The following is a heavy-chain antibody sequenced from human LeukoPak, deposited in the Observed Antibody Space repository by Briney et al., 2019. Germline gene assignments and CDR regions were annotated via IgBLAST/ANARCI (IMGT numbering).Heavy chain of an antibody. V-gene: IGHV5-51*01. J-gene: IGHJ3*02. CDR2: IYPGDSDT. CDR3: ARGLDYGDYLWDAFEI. CDR1: GYSFTSYW. D-gene: IGHD4-17*01. Sequence: GESLKISCKGSGYSFTSYWIGWVRQMPGKGLEWMGIIYPGDSDTRYSPSFQGQVTISADKSISTAYLQWSSLKASDTAMYYCARGLDYGDYLWDAFEIWGQGTMVTVSS.